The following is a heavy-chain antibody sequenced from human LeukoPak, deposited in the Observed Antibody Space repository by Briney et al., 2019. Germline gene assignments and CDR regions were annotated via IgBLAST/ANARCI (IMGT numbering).Heavy chain of an antibody. D-gene: IGHD2-21*01. Sequence: GGSLRLSCAASGFTFRSYEMNWVRQAPGKGLEWVSYISSSGSTIYYADSVKGRFTISRDNAKNTLYLQMNNLRVEDTAVYYCARDVWGDRDNYFDCWGQGTLVTVSS. CDR3: ARDVWGDRDNYFDC. CDR2: ISSSGSTI. J-gene: IGHJ4*02. V-gene: IGHV3-48*03. CDR1: GFTFRSYE.